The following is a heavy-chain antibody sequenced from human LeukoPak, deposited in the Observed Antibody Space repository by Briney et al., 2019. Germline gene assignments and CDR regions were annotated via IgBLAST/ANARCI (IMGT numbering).Heavy chain of an antibody. Sequence: SETLSLTCTVSGGSISSYYWSWIRQPPGKGLEWIGYIYYSGSTNYNPSLKSRVTISVDTSKNQFSLKLSSVTAADTAVYYCARLGDPLPLDYWGQGTLVTVSS. V-gene: IGHV4-59*08. CDR3: ARLGDPLPLDY. CDR2: IYYSGST. CDR1: GGSISSYY. D-gene: IGHD3-10*01. J-gene: IGHJ4*02.